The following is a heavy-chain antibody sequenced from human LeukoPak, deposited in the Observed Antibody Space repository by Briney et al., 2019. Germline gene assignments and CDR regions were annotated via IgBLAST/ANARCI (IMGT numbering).Heavy chain of an antibody. CDR3: ARSLSWSYFGVDV. V-gene: IGHV3-48*03. CDR2: ISGSGSTV. Sequence: GGSLRLSCAASGFTFSNYAMNWVRQAPGKGLEWVSYISGSGSTVYYADSVKGRFTISRDNAKNSLYMQMNSLRGEDTAVYYCARSLSWSYFGVDVWGPGTTVTVSS. CDR1: GFTFSNYA. J-gene: IGHJ6*02. D-gene: IGHD3-3*01.